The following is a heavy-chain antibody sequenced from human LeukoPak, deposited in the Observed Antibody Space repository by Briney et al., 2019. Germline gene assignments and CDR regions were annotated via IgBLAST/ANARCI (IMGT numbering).Heavy chain of an antibody. Sequence: GSLRLSCAASGFTVSSNYMSWLRQAPGKELEWVSVIYSGGSTYYADSVKGRFTISRDNSKNTLYLQMNSLRAEDTAVYYCARDVVTAAAGSYYYYGMDVWGKGTTVTVSS. CDR1: GFTVSSNY. J-gene: IGHJ6*04. CDR3: ARDVVTAAAGSYYYYGMDV. V-gene: IGHV3-53*01. D-gene: IGHD6-13*01. CDR2: IYSGGST.